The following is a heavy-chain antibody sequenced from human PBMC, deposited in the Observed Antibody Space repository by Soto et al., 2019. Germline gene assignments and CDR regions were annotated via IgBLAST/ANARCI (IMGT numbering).Heavy chain of an antibody. Sequence: SETLSLTCTVSGGSINSYYWSWIRQPPGKGLEWIGYIYYSGSTNYNPSLKSRITISADTSKNQFSLKLSSVTAADTAVYYCARHISSGTNIAAIRSFDRWGQGTLVTVSS. CDR3: ARHISSGTNIAAIRSFDR. V-gene: IGHV4-59*08. J-gene: IGHJ5*02. D-gene: IGHD1-7*01. CDR2: IYYSGST. CDR1: GGSINSYY.